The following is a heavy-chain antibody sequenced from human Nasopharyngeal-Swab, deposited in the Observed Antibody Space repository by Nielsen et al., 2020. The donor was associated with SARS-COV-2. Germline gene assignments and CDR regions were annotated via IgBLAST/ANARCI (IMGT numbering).Heavy chain of an antibody. Sequence: GESLKISCAASGFTFSSYAMSWVRQAPGKGLEWVAAIRGSGGSTYYADSVKGRFTISRDNSKNTLYLQMNSLRAEDTAVYYCATPRGDSGYDGFDYWGQGTLVTVSS. D-gene: IGHD5-12*01. CDR2: IRGSGGST. CDR3: ATPRGDSGYDGFDY. CDR1: GFTFSSYA. V-gene: IGHV3-23*01. J-gene: IGHJ4*02.